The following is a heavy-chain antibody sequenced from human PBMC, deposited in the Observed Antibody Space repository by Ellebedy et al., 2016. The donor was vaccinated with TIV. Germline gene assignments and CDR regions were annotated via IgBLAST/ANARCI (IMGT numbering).Heavy chain of an antibody. D-gene: IGHD3-3*01. CDR3: ARGGSVEWRDGGWRNYYYYMDV. J-gene: IGHJ6*03. CDR1: GYTFTSYA. Sequence: ASVKVSXXASGYTFTSYAMHWVRQAPGQRLEWMGWINAGNGNTKYSQKFQGRVTITADESTSTAYMELSSLRSEDTAVYYCARGGSVEWRDGGWRNYYYYMDVWGKGTTVTVSS. V-gene: IGHV1-3*01. CDR2: INAGNGNT.